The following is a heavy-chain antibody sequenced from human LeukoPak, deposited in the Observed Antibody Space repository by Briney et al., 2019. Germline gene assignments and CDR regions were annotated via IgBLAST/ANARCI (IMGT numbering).Heavy chain of an antibody. CDR1: GFPFSKYA. D-gene: IGHD3-3*01. Sequence: GGSLRLSCAASGFPFSKYAMSWVRQPPGKGLEWVSAIGGSRDTTFYADSVKGRFTISRDTFKSTLYLQMNSLRAEDTAFYYCAKAQGDFWGAFYENRFDPWGQGTLVTVSS. CDR2: IGGSRDTT. V-gene: IGHV3-23*01. CDR3: AKAQGDFWGAFYENRFDP. J-gene: IGHJ5*02.